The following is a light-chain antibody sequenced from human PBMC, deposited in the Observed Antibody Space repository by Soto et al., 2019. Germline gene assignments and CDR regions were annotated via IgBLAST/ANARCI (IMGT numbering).Light chain of an antibody. CDR1: QGISSY. CDR3: QQLNSYPRT. Sequence: DIPLTQSPSFLSASVGDRVTITCRASQGISSYLAWYQQKPGKAPNLLIYGASTLQSGVPSRFSGSRSGTEFTLTISSLQPEDFATYYCQQLNSYPRTFGGGTKVEIK. V-gene: IGKV1-9*01. CDR2: GAS. J-gene: IGKJ4*01.